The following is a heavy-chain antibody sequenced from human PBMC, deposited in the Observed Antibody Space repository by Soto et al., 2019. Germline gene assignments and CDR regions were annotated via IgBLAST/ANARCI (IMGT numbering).Heavy chain of an antibody. Sequence: QVQLVQSGAEVKKPGSSVKVSSKASGGTFSTHAIIWVRQAPGHGLEWMGGIIPISGTTYYTQKFQGRVTITADEPTSTAFMELSSLRSEDTAIFYCARGYCSGGNCYSGMDVWGQGTMVTVSS. CDR3: ARGYCSGGNCYSGMDV. V-gene: IGHV1-69*01. J-gene: IGHJ6*02. CDR2: IIPISGTT. D-gene: IGHD2-15*01. CDR1: GGTFSTHA.